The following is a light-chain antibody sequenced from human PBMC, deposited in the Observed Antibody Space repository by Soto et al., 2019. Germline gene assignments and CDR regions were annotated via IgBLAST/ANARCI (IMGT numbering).Light chain of an antibody. Sequence: QSALTQPPSASGSPGQSVTISCTGTSGGVGGYYYVSWYQHHPGKVPKLIIYEVTKRPSGVPDRFSGSKSGNTASLTVSGLQAEDEADYYCMSYVGSNIFVFGTGTKVTVL. V-gene: IGLV2-8*01. CDR1: SGGVGGYYY. J-gene: IGLJ1*01. CDR2: EVT. CDR3: MSYVGSNIFV.